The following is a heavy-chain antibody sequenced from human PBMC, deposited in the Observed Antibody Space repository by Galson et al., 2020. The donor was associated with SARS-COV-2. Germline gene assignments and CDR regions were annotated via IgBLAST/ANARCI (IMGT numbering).Heavy chain of an antibody. CDR2: INWNSGSK. D-gene: IGHD3-22*01. J-gene: IGHJ3*01. CDR3: VKDIGYYYDASGYYCGLDL. V-gene: IGHV3-9*01. CDR1: TFTFEHYA. Sequence: GESLRLSCAASTFTFEHYAMHWVRQAPGKGLEWVSGINWNSGSKCYADSVKGRFTISRDNANNSLYLQMNSMRAEDTALYYCVKDIGYYYDASGYYCGLDLWGQGTLVTVS.